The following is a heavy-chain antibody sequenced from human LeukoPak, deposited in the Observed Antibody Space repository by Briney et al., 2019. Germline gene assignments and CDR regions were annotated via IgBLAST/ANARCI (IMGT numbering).Heavy chain of an antibody. J-gene: IGHJ6*04. CDR3: ARDGPPHPYCSGGSCYYYYGMDV. V-gene: IGHV4-61*01. Sequence: SETLSLTCTVSGGSVSSGSYYWSWIRQPPGKGLEWTGYIYYSGSTNYNPSLKSRVTISVDTSKNQFSLKLSSVTAADTAVYYCARDGPPHPYCSGGSCYYYYGMDVWGKGTTVTVSS. CDR2: IYYSGST. CDR1: GGSVSSGSYY. D-gene: IGHD2-15*01.